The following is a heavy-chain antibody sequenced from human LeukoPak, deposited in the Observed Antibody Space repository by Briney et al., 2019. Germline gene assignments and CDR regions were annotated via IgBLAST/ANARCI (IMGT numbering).Heavy chain of an antibody. CDR2: IRSKTNNYAT. D-gene: IGHD4-17*01. CDR3: TRRSYSSVTRDY. J-gene: IGHJ4*02. Sequence: GSLRLSCAASGFTFSGSAMHWVRQASGKGLERVGRIRSKTNNYATAYAASVKGRFTISRDDSKNTAYLQMNSLKTEDTAVYYCTRRSYSSVTRDYWGQGTLVTVSS. V-gene: IGHV3-73*01. CDR1: GFTFSGSA.